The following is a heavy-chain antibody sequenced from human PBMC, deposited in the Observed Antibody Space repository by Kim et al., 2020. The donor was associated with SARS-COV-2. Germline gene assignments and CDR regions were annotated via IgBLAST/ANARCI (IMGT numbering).Heavy chain of an antibody. CDR3: ARRWFGELYQPPDY. Sequence: SVKVSCKASGGTFSSYAISWVRQAPGQGLEWMGRIIPILGIANYAQKFQGRVTITADKSTSTAYMELSSLRSEDTAVYYCARRWFGELYQPPDYWGQGTLVTVSS. CDR1: GGTFSSYA. J-gene: IGHJ4*02. CDR2: IIPILGIA. D-gene: IGHD3-10*01. V-gene: IGHV1-69*04.